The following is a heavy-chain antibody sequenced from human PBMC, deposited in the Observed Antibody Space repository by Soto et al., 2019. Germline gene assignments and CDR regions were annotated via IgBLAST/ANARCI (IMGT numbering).Heavy chain of an antibody. J-gene: IGHJ5*01. D-gene: IGHD2-21*02. CDR3: ARVGRSDSLDVWFYS. V-gene: IGHV3-23*01. CDR1: GFTFSSYA. Sequence: EVHLLESGGGLVQPGGSLRLSCAVSGFTFSSYAMTWLRQTPGKGLEWVSSIAVNADTIHYADSVKGRFTISRDNSKRTLFLQMNSLRAEDTAVYRCARVGRSDSLDVWFYSWGQGTRVTVSS. CDR2: IAVNADTI.